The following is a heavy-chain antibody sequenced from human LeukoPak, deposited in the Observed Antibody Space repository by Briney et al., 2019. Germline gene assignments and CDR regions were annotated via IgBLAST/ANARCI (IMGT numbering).Heavy chain of an antibody. D-gene: IGHD3-22*01. CDR3: STDLRSGLFPLGLRY. V-gene: IGHV1-24*01. CDR2: FDPEDGET. CDR1: GYTLTELS. J-gene: IGHJ4*02. Sequence: ASVKVSCKVSGYTLTELSMHWVRQAPGKGLEWMGGFDPEDGETIYAQKFQRRVTMTEDTSTDTAYMQLSSLGSEDTGVYYCSTDLRSGLFPLGLRYWGQGTLVTVSS.